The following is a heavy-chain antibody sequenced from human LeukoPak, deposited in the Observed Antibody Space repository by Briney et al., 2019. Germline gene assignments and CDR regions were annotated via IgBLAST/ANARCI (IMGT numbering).Heavy chain of an antibody. Sequence: GGSLRLSCAASGFAFSSYSMNWVRQAPGKGLEWVSFISSGSSYKYYADSVKGRFTISRDNAKNSLYLQMNSLRAEDTAVYYCARKLEQWLVAPGDYWGQGTLVTVSS. CDR1: GFAFSSYS. CDR2: ISSGSSYK. CDR3: ARKLEQWLVAPGDY. D-gene: IGHD6-19*01. J-gene: IGHJ4*02. V-gene: IGHV3-21*01.